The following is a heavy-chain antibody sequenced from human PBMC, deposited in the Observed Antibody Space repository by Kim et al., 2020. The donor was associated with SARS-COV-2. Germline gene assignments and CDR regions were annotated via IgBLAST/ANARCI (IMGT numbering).Heavy chain of an antibody. J-gene: IGHJ5*02. V-gene: IGHV1-69*13. CDR1: GGTFSSYA. Sequence: SVKVSCKASGGTFSSYAISWVRQAPGQGLEWMGGIIPIFGTANYAQKFQGRVTITADESTSTAYMELSSLRSEDTAVYYCASSHSSTFHWFDPWGQGTLVTVSS. CDR3: ASSHSSTFHWFDP. CDR2: IIPIFGTA. D-gene: IGHD2-2*01.